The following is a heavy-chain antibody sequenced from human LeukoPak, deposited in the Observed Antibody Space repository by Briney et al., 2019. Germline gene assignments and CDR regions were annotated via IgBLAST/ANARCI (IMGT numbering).Heavy chain of an antibody. CDR2: IYYSGST. CDR1: GGSISSGDYY. Sequence: SQTLSLTCTVSGGSISSGDYYWSWIRQPPGKGLEWIGYIYYSGSTYYNPSLKSRVTISVDTSKNQFSLKLSSVTAADTAVYYCARAGVRKYYFDYWGQGTLVTVSS. V-gene: IGHV4-30-4*08. D-gene: IGHD1-1*01. J-gene: IGHJ4*02. CDR3: ARAGVRKYYFDY.